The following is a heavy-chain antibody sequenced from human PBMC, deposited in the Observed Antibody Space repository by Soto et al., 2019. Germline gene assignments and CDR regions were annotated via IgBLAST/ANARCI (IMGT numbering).Heavy chain of an antibody. CDR1: GGTFSSYA. J-gene: IGHJ4*02. CDR3: ARVYNRDCGGDCYSYYFDY. D-gene: IGHD2-21*02. V-gene: IGHV1-69*13. CDR2: IIPIFGTA. Sequence: SVKVSCKASGGTFSSYAISWVRQAPGQGLEWMGGIIPIFGTANYAQKFQGRVTITADESTSTAYMELSSLRSEDTAVYYCARVYNRDCGGDCYSYYFDYWGQGTLVTSPQ.